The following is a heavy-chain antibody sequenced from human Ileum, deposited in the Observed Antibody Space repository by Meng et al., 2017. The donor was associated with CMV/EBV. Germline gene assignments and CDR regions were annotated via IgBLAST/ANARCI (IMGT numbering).Heavy chain of an antibody. CDR2: IYYSGNT. CDR1: GGSISSSSYS. V-gene: IGHV4-39*01. Sequence: GSLRLSCTVSGGSISSSSYSWGWIRQPPGKGLEWIGTIYYSGNTYFNPSLKSRVTISVDTSKNQFSLRLSSVTAADTAVYYCARRNIEAFDFWGQGTLVTVSS. D-gene: IGHD2/OR15-2a*01. CDR3: ARRNIEAFDF. J-gene: IGHJ4*02.